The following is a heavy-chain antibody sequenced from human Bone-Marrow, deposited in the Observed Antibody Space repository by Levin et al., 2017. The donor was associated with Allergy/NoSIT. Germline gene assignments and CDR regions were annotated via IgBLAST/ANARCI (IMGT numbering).Heavy chain of an antibody. J-gene: IGHJ3*02. CDR1: GFTFSDHY. CDR2: IRDKSNSYTT. V-gene: IGHV3-72*01. D-gene: IGHD2-15*01. CDR3: AKVRTVRGGVGAYDI. Sequence: PGGSLRLSCAASGFTFSDHYMDWVRQAPGKGLDWVGRIRDKSNSYTTEYAASVKGRFSISRHDSENSLYLQMNSLNTEDTAVYYCAKVRTVRGGVGAYDIWGQGTMVTVSS.